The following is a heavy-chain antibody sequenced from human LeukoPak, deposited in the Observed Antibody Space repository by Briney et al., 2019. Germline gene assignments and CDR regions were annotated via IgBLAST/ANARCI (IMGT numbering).Heavy chain of an antibody. CDR3: AKDFWFLEWLSFDY. V-gene: IGHV3-23*01. D-gene: IGHD3-3*01. Sequence: GGSLRLSCAASGFTFSSYAMSWVRQAPGKGLEWVSAISGRGGSTYYADSVKGRFAISRDNSKNTLYMQMNSLKAEDTAVYYCAKDFWFLEWLSFDYWGQGTLVTVSS. CDR1: GFTFSSYA. CDR2: ISGRGGST. J-gene: IGHJ4*02.